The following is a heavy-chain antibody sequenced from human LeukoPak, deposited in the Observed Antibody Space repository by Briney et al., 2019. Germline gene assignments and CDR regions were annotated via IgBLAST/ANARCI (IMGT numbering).Heavy chain of an antibody. CDR1: GFTFSTYW. D-gene: IGHD6-13*01. CDR3: ARVLAQQQGY. Sequence: PGGSLRLSCAASGFTFSTYWMHWVRQAPGKGLVWGSHIISVGRNTTYAHSVTGRFTISRENAKNTRYLQMNGLRAEDTAVYYCARVLAQQQGYWGQGTLVTVSS. J-gene: IGHJ4*02. V-gene: IGHV3-74*01. CDR2: IISVGRNT.